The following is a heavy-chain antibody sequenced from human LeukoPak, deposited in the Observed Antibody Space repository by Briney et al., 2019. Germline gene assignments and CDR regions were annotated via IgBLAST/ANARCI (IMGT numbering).Heavy chain of an antibody. V-gene: IGHV1-18*01. J-gene: IGHJ4*02. D-gene: IGHD5-18*01. CDR1: GYSFTSYG. CDR2: ISTYDGNA. CDR3: ARAPSGFTYGPGDH. Sequence: ASVKVSCKASGYSFTSYGITWVRQAPGQGLEWMGWISTYDGNANYAQKLQGRVTMTTDTSTITAYMELRSLRSDDTAVYYCARAPSGFTYGPGDHWGQGTLVTASS.